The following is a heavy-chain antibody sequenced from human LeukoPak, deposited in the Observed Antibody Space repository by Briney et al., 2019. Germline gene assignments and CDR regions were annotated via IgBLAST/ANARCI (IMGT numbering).Heavy chain of an antibody. CDR1: GGSISSYY. CDR2: ISYSGST. D-gene: IGHD6-6*01. V-gene: IGHV4-59*01. Sequence: KPSETLSLTCTVSGGSISSYYWSWIRQPPGKGLEWIGYISYSGSTNFNPSLKSRVTISVDTSKNQFSLKLTSVTAADTAVYYCARWGSYSSSSTFGYWGQGTLVTVSS. J-gene: IGHJ4*02. CDR3: ARWGSYSSSSTFGY.